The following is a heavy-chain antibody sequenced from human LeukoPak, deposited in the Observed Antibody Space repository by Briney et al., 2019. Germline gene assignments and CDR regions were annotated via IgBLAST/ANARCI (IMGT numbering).Heavy chain of an antibody. V-gene: IGHV1-2*02. D-gene: IGHD3-22*01. Sequence: ASVKVSCKASGYTFTGYFIHWVRRAPGQGLEWMGWINPNSGGTNYAQKFQGRVTMTRDTSISTAYMELSRLRSDDTAVYYCAREGEYYDSSGYPTDAFDIWGQGTMVTVSS. J-gene: IGHJ3*02. CDR1: GYTFTGYF. CDR2: INPNSGGT. CDR3: AREGEYYDSSGYPTDAFDI.